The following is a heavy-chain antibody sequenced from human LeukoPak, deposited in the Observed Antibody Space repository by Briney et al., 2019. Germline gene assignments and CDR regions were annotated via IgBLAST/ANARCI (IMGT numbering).Heavy chain of an antibody. CDR3: PRALRLGELSSNYY. CDR2: INPNGGGT. J-gene: IGHJ4*02. CDR1: GYTFTAYY. D-gene: IGHD3-16*02. V-gene: IGHV1-2*02. Sequence: ASVKVSCKASGYTFTAYYMHWVRQAPGQGLEWMGWINPNGGGTDSAQKFQGRFTMTRDRYIRTAYMELSRLRAGETAVYYFPRALRLGELSSNYYWGQGTLVTVPS.